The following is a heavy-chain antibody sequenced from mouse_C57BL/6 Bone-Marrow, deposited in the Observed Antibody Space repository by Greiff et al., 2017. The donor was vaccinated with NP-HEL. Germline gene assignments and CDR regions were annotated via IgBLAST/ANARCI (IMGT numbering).Heavy chain of an antibody. D-gene: IGHD2-2*01. CDR2: IWGDGST. Sequence: VKLMESGPGLVAPSQCLYISCTASGFSFTSYGVSWVRQPPGKGLEWLGVIWGDGSTNYHAALISRLSICKDNSKSQIFLKLNSRQTDDTATYYCAKTMRLPFDYWGRGTTLTVSS. CDR1: GFSFTSYG. V-gene: IGHV2-3*01. CDR3: AKTMRLPFDY. J-gene: IGHJ2*01.